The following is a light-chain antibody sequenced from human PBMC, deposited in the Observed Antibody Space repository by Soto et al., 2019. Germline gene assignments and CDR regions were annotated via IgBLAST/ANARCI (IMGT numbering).Light chain of an antibody. CDR3: CSYTTSNTRQIV. CDR1: SSDVGGYNY. J-gene: IGLJ1*01. V-gene: IGLV2-14*03. Sequence: QSVLTQPASVSGSPGQSITIPCTGTSSDVGGYNYVSWYRQHPGKAPKFMIYDVSSRPSGVSNRFSGSKSGNTASLTISGLQAEDEADYYCCSYTTSNTRQIVFGTGTKVTVL. CDR2: DVS.